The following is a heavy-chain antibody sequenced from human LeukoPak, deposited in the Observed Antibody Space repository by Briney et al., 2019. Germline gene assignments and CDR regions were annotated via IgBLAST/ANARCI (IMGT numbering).Heavy chain of an antibody. V-gene: IGHV4-38-2*01. CDR1: GYSISSGYY. CDR3: ARHRYPGSSDYFDC. J-gene: IGHJ4*02. D-gene: IGHD6-6*01. Sequence: SETLSLTCAVSGYSISSGYYWGWIRQPPGKGLEWIGSISQSGSTYYNPSLKSRVTISVDTSKNQASLKLNSVTTTDTAVYYCARHRYPGSSDYFDCWGQGTLVTVSS. CDR2: ISQSGST.